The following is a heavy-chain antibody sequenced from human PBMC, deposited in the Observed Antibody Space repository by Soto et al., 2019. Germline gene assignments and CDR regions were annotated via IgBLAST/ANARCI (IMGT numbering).Heavy chain of an antibody. CDR3: ARSQGSSTSLEIYYYYYYGMDV. CDR2: ITPISDTT. V-gene: IGHV1-69*01. J-gene: IGHJ6*02. CDR1: GGTFSSYA. Sequence: QVQLVQSGAEVKKPGSSVKVSCKASGGTFSSYAISWVRQAPGQGLEWMGGITPISDTTNYAQKFQGRVTITADESTRTAYMELSSLRSEETAVYYCARSQGSSTSLEIYYYYYYGMDVWGQGTTVTVSS. D-gene: IGHD2-2*01.